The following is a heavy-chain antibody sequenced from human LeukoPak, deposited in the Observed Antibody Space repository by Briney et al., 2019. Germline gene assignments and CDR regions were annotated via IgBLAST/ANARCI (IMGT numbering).Heavy chain of an antibody. J-gene: IGHJ4*02. D-gene: IGHD2-21*01. CDR2: ISSSSSTI. V-gene: IGHV3-48*01. Sequence: PGGSQRLSCAASGFTFSSSSMNWVRQAPGKGLEWVSYISSSSSTIYYADSVKGRFTISRDNSKNTLYLQMNSLRAEDTAVYYCAKAPVTTCRGAYCYPFDYWGQGTLVTVSS. CDR3: AKAPVTTCRGAYCYPFDY. CDR1: GFTFSSSS.